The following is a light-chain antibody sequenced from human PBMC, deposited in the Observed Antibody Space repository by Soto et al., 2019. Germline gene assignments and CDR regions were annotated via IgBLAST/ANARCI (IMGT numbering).Light chain of an antibody. J-gene: IGLJ2*01. Sequence: QSVLTQPASVSGSPGQSITISCTGTISDVGSYNLVSWYQQHPGKAPKLMIYEGSKRPSGVSNRFSGSKSGNTASLTISGLQAEDEADYYCCSYAGSSTLVFGGGTKVTVL. V-gene: IGLV2-23*01. CDR3: CSYAGSSTLV. CDR2: EGS. CDR1: ISDVGSYNL.